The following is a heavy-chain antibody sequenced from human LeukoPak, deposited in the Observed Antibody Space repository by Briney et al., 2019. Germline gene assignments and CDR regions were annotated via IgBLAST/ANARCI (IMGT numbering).Heavy chain of an antibody. J-gene: IGHJ4*02. CDR1: GVSISSGDFS. CDR3: AGDYGSGSYRSDY. Sequence: SETLSLTCIVSGVSISSGDFSWSWIRQSPGKGLEWIGYIYHSGSTTYNPSLKSRLTISLDRSNNQVSLRLTSVTAADTAVYYCAGDYGSGSYRSDYWGQGILVTVAS. CDR2: IYHSGST. D-gene: IGHD3-10*01. V-gene: IGHV4-30-2*06.